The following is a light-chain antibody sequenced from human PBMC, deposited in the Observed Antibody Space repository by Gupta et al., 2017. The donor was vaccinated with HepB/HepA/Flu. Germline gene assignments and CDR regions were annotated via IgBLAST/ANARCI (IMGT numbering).Light chain of an antibody. CDR2: KAA. CDR3: QQEKRPAST. J-gene: IGKJ1*01. Sequence: DIQMTQSPYTRSASVGDRVTITCQASQSISSWLAWYQQKPGKAPKLLIDKAASLESGVPSRFSGRCSGTEFTLTISSLQPDDFASNYRQQEKRPASTFGQGTKVEIK. CDR1: QSISSW. V-gene: IGKV1-5*03.